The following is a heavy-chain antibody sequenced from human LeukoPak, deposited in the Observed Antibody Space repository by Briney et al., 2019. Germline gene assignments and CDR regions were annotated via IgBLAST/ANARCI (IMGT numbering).Heavy chain of an antibody. CDR2: IYYSGST. V-gene: IGHV4-39*07. CDR1: SGSISRYY. Sequence: PSETLSLTCTVSSGSISRYYWGWIRQPPGKGLEWIGSIYYSGSTYYNPSLKSRVTISVDTSKNQFSLKLSSVTAADTAVYYCAREDGSGSYTSGYFDYWGQGTLVTVSS. D-gene: IGHD3-10*01. CDR3: AREDGSGSYTSGYFDY. J-gene: IGHJ4*02.